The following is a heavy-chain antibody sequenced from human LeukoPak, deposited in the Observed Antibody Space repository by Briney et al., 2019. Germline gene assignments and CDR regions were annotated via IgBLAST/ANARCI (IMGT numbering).Heavy chain of an antibody. Sequence: PGGSLRLSCAASGFTFSDYGMHWARLAPGKGLEWVAHISHDGSSQNYADSVQGRFTISRDNSKNTVDLQMNSLRAEDTAVYYCVKDSSTTSWYFAFDVWGQGTMVAVSS. V-gene: IGHV3-30*18. CDR1: GFTFSDYG. D-gene: IGHD2-2*01. CDR2: ISHDGSSQ. J-gene: IGHJ3*01. CDR3: VKDSSTTSWYFAFDV.